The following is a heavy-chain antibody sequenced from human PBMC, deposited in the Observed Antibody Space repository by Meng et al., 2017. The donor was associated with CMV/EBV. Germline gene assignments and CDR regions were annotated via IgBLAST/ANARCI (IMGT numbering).Heavy chain of an antibody. CDR1: GLTLRTYA. J-gene: IGHJ4*02. CDR2: ISGNGGKR. Sequence: GLTLRTYAMRGVRKAKGKGRERVSTISGNGGKRKKEEKVKGRFTNSREDPNNTLFLHMNSLRAEDTAVYYCAKADYYDGSGYYFDYWGQGTLVTVSS. CDR3: AKADYYDGSGYYFDY. V-gene: IGHV3-23*01. D-gene: IGHD3-22*01.